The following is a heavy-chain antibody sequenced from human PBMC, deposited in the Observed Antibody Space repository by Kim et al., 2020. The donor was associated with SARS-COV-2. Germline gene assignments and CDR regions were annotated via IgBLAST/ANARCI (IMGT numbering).Heavy chain of an antibody. D-gene: IGHD3-22*01. J-gene: IGHJ6*02. V-gene: IGHV1-69*13. CDR3: ARVNAGVVVPPYGMDV. Sequence: SVKVSCKASGGTFSSYAISWVRQAPGQGLEWMGGIIPIFGTANYAQKFQGRVTITADESTSTAYMELSSLRSEDTAVYYCARVNAGVVVPPYGMDVWGQGTTVTVSS. CDR2: IIPIFGTA. CDR1: GGTFSSYA.